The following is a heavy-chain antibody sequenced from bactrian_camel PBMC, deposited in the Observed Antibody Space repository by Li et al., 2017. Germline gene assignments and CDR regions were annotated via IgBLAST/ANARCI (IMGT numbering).Heavy chain of an antibody. CDR2: IDSDGIA. CDR3: AARGPYCYTKLSVADFTY. CDR1: GSIYGDAC. V-gene: IGHV3S53*01. J-gene: IGHJ6*01. D-gene: IGHD2*01. Sequence: QLVESGGGSVQAGGSLRLSCGASGSIYGDACVGWLRQAPGKEREGVAAIDSDGIASYADSVKGRFTVSRDNANNTVNLMMNSLKPEDTAMYYCAARGPYCYTKLSVADFTYWGQGTQVTVS.